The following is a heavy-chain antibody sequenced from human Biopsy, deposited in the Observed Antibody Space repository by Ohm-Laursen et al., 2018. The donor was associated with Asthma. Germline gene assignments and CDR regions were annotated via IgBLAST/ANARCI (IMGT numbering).Heavy chain of an antibody. CDR1: GFNFSYYS. Sequence: SLRLSCSASGFNFSYYSMIWVRQAPGTGLEWVAAISRGSDYIFYADSAKGRFTISRDNAKNSLYLQMNSLRAEDTAVYYCTRREYSDSRMSPLDLWGHGTMVTVSS. J-gene: IGHJ3*01. D-gene: IGHD3-22*01. CDR3: TRREYSDSRMSPLDL. V-gene: IGHV3-21*01. CDR2: ISRGSDYI.